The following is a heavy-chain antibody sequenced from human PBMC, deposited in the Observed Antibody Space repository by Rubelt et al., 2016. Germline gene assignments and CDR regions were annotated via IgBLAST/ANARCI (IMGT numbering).Heavy chain of an antibody. CDR2: IYYSGST. D-gene: IGHD6-19*01. CDR3: ARPGYSSGWYWFDP. Sequence: PGKGLEWIGYIYYSGSTNYNPSLKSRGLTISVDTSKNQFSLKLSSVTAADTAVYYCARPGYSSGWYWFDPWGQGTLVTVSS. J-gene: IGHJ5*02. V-gene: IGHV4-59*08.